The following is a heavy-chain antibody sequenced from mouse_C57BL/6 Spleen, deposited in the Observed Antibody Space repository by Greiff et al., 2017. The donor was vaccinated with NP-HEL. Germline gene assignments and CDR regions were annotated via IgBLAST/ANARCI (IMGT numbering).Heavy chain of an antibody. CDR3: ARDYDYAYWYFDV. J-gene: IGHJ1*03. CDR2: IYPGDGDT. V-gene: IGHV1-82*01. Sequence: VQLQQSGPELVKPGASVKISCKASGYAFSSSWMNWVKQRPGKGLEWIGRIYPGDGDTNYNGKFKGKATLTADKSSSTAYMQLSSLTSEDSAVYFCARDYDYAYWYFDVWGTGTTVTVSS. D-gene: IGHD2-4*01. CDR1: GYAFSSSW.